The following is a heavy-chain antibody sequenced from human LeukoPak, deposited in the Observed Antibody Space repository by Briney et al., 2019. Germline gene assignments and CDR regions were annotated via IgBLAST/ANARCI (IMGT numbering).Heavy chain of an antibody. CDR1: GYTFTGYY. Sequence: GASVTVSCKASGYTFTGYYMHWVRQAPGQGLEWMGWINPNSGGTNYAQKFQGRVTMTRATSISTAYMELSRLRPDDTAVYYCVRGTHSWYYFDYWGQGTLVTVSS. V-gene: IGHV1-2*02. CDR3: VRGTHSWYYFDY. CDR2: INPNSGGT. J-gene: IGHJ4*02. D-gene: IGHD6-13*01.